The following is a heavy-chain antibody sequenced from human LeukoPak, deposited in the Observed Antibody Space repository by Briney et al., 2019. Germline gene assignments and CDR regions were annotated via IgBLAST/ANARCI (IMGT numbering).Heavy chain of an antibody. D-gene: IGHD3-22*01. Sequence: SETLSLTCTVSGDSISSFHWSWIRQPAGKGLEWIGRIYTSGSTNYNPSLKSRVTMSVDTSKNQFSLKLSSVTAADTAVYYCASEAYYYDSSGYYKYWGQGTLVTVSP. CDR3: ASEAYYYDSSGYYKY. CDR1: GDSISSFH. CDR2: IYTSGST. V-gene: IGHV4-4*07. J-gene: IGHJ4*02.